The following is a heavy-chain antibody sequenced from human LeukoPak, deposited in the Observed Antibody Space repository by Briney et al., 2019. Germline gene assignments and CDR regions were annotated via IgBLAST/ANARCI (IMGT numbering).Heavy chain of an antibody. CDR2: IWYDGSEQ. CDR3: AREGDSRWGELSP. V-gene: IGHV3-33*01. J-gene: IGHJ1*01. Sequence: PGGSLRLSCAASGFTFSTYAIHWVRQAPGKGLEWVADIWYDGSEQYYADSVKGRFIISRDNSKSTSDLQMNSLRAEDTAVYYCAREGDSRWGELSPWGQGTLVTVSA. D-gene: IGHD3-16*02. CDR1: GFTFSTYA.